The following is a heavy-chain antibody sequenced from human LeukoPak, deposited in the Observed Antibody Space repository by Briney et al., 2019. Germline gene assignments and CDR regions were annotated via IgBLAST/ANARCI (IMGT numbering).Heavy chain of an antibody. CDR1: GYTFTSYA. J-gene: IGHJ4*02. V-gene: IGHV1-3*01. D-gene: IGHD3-22*01. CDR2: INAGNGNT. CDR3: ARGHRYYDSRQMAYFDY. Sequence: GASVKVSCKASGYTFTSYAMHWVRQAPGQRLEWMGWINAGNGNTKYSQKFQGRVTITRDTSASTAYMELSSLRSEDTAVYYCARGHRYYDSRQMAYFDYWGQGTLVTVSS.